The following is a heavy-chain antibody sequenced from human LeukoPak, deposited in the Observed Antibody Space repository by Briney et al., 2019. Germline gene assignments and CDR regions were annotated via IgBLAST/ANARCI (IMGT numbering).Heavy chain of an antibody. J-gene: IGHJ4*02. CDR2: IYYSGST. CDR3: ARLRIGGSGRIDY. Sequence: SETLSLTCTVSGGSISSSSYYWGWIRQPPGKGLEWIGSIYYSGSTYYNPSLKSRVTISVDTSKNQFSLKLSSVTAADTAVYYCARLRIGGSGRIDYWGQGTLVTVSS. CDR1: GGSISSSSYY. V-gene: IGHV4-39*01. D-gene: IGHD2-15*01.